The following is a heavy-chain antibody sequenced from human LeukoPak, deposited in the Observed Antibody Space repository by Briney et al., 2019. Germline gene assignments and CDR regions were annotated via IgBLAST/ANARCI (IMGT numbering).Heavy chain of an antibody. CDR3: ARDDSSGYFDY. V-gene: IGHV3-53*01. CDR2: IYSGGST. J-gene: IGHJ4*02. CDR1: EFTVSSNY. D-gene: IGHD6-25*01. Sequence: GGSLGLSCAASEFTVSSNYMSWVRQAPGKGLEWVSVIYSGGSTYYADSVKGRFTISRDNSKNTLYLQMNSLRAEDTAVYYCARDDSSGYFDYWGQGTLVTVSS.